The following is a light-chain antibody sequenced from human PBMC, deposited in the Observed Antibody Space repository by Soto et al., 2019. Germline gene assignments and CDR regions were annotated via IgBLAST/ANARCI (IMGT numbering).Light chain of an antibody. V-gene: IGKV3-20*01. J-gene: IGKJ4*01. CDR2: GAS. CDR1: QSVSSRY. Sequence: EMVLTQSPGTLSLSPGESATLSCRASQSVSSRYLGWYQQRPGQAPRLLIYGASSRATGIPDRFSGSGPGTDFTLTISRLEPEDFAVYYCHQYDNSPLTFGGGTKVDIK. CDR3: HQYDNSPLT.